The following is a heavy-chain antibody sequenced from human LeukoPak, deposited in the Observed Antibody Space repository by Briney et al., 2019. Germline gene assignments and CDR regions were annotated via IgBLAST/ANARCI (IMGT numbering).Heavy chain of an antibody. CDR2: IYSSGST. CDR1: GGSIRNYH. J-gene: IGHJ4*02. CDR3: ARGPDRRDGYKSLDY. V-gene: IGHV4-4*07. D-gene: IGHD5-24*01. Sequence: KTSEALSLTCTVPGGSIRNYHWSWIRQPAGKGLEWIGRIYSSGSTNYNPSLKSRLTMAVDTSKNQFSLKLTSVTAADTAVYYCARGPDRRDGYKSLDYWGQGILVTVSS.